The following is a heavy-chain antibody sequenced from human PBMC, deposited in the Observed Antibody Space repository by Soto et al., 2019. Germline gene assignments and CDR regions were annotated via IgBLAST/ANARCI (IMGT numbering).Heavy chain of an antibody. Sequence: QVQLVESGGGVVQPGRSLRLSCAASGFTFRSYAMHWVRQAPGKGLEWVALIWYDGGNEYYADSVKGRFTISRDNSKNMLYLQMSSLRADDTAVYYCAIGDFYGSGSSLDYWGQGTLVTVSS. V-gene: IGHV3-33*01. D-gene: IGHD3-10*01. CDR3: AIGDFYGSGSSLDY. CDR1: GFTFRSYA. CDR2: IWYDGGNE. J-gene: IGHJ4*02.